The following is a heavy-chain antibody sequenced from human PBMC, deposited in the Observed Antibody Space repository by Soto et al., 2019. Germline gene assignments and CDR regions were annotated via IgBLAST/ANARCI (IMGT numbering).Heavy chain of an antibody. CDR3: ARQRTSVVTQAYFDS. CDR2: IYYSGST. CDR1: GDSINNRSYY. J-gene: IGHJ4*02. V-gene: IGHV4-39*01. Sequence: KASETLSLTCTVTGDSINNRSYYWGWIRQPPGKGLEWIGSIYYSGSTYNNPSLKSRVSMSVDTSKNQFSLKLRSVTAADTALYYCARQRTSVVTQAYFDSWGQGSLVTVS. D-gene: IGHD2-21*02.